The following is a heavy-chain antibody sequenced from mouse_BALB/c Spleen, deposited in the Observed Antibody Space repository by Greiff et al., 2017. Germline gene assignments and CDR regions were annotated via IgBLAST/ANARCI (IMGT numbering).Heavy chain of an antibody. CDR1: GFTFSSFG. D-gene: IGHD1-1*01. J-gene: IGHJ3*01. CDR3: ARSYGSSSFAY. CDR2: ISSGSSTI. Sequence: EVKLVESGGGLVQPGGSRKLSCAASGFTFSSFGMHWVRQAPEKGLEWVAYISSGSSTIYYADTVKGRFTISRDNPKNTLFLQMTSLRSEDTAMYYCARSYGSSSFAYWGQGTLVTVSA. V-gene: IGHV5-17*02.